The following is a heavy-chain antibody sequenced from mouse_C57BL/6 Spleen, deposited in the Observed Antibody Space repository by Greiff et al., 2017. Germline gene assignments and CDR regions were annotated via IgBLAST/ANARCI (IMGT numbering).Heavy chain of an antibody. D-gene: IGHD1-1*01. Sequence: QVQLKQPGAELVRPGSSVKLSCKASGYTFTSYWMDWVKQRPGQGLEWIGNIYPSDSETHYNQKFKDKANFTLDKSSSTAYMQLSSMTSEDSAVYYCARRTTVVANYDYWGQGTTLTVSS. V-gene: IGHV1-61*01. CDR1: GYTFTSYW. CDR2: IYPSDSET. J-gene: IGHJ2*01. CDR3: ARRTTVVANYDY.